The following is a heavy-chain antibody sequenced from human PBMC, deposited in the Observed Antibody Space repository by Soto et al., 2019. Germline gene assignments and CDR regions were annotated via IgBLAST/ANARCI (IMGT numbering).Heavy chain of an antibody. CDR2: ITYDGSNA. D-gene: IGHD2-21*02. CDR1: GFTFRESG. Sequence: QVQLVESGGGVVQPGRSLRLSCAASGFTFRESGMFWVRQVPGKGLEWVAVITYDGSNAYYQDSVKGRFTISRDNSKGTVNLQMSSLGAEDAAVYYWAKGDCHYPWLSFFMDVWGKGTTVTVSS. CDR3: AKGDCHYPWLSFFMDV. V-gene: IGHV3-30*18. J-gene: IGHJ6*03.